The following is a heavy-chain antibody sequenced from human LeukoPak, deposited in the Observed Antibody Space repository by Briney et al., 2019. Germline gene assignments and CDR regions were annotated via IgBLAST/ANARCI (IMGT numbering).Heavy chain of an antibody. D-gene: IGHD6-13*01. V-gene: IGHV1-2*04. J-gene: IGHJ4*02. CDR1: GYTFTGYY. CDR3: ARAPSYIAANFDY. Sequence: ASVKASCKASGYTFTGYYMHWVRQAPGQGLEWMGWINPNSGGTNYAQKFQGWVTMTRDTSISTAYMELSRLRSDDTAVYYCARAPSYIAANFDYWGQGTLVTVSS. CDR2: INPNSGGT.